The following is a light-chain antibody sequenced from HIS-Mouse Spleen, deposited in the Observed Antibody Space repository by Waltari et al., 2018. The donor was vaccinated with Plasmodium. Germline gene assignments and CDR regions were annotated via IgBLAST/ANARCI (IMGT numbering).Light chain of an antibody. Sequence: QSALTQPPPASGSPGQSVTILCTGTSSDVGGHNYAAWYQQHPGKAPKLMIYEVTKRPSGVPVRFAGSKSGNTASLTVSGLQAGDEADYYCSSYAGSNNLVFGGGTKLTVL. CDR2: EVT. CDR1: SSDVGGHNY. CDR3: SSYAGSNNLV. V-gene: IGLV2-8*01. J-gene: IGLJ2*01.